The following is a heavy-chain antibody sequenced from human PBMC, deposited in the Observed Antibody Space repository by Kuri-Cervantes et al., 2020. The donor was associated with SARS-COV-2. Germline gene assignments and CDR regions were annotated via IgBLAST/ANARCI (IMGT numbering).Heavy chain of an antibody. D-gene: IGHD2-15*01. Sequence: SETLSPTSTVSGGSISSSSYYWGWIRQPPGKGLEWIGSIYYSGSTYYNPSLESRVTISVDTSKNQFSLKLSSVTAADTAVYYCARDGCGGSCYGYYDMDVWGKGTTVTVSS. V-gene: IGHV4-39*02. CDR3: ARDGCGGSCYGYYDMDV. J-gene: IGHJ6*03. CDR1: GGSISSSSYY. CDR2: IYYSGST.